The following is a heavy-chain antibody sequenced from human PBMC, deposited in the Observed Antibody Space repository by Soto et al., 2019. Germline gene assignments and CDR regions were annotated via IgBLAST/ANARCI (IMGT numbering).Heavy chain of an antibody. CDR3: ARVRGGDTHVFDF. CDR2: MYHTGST. CDR1: GDSITRSGCS. D-gene: IGHD3-10*01. V-gene: IGHV4-39*01. Sequence: QLHLHESGPGLVKPSETLSLSCSVSGDSITRSGCSWAWLLRRPGKELEWIVSMYHTGSTYDKPSLESRITMSVDTSKSQFSLRLTSMTAADAGVYFCARVRGGDTHVFDFWGQGARVTVSS. J-gene: IGHJ4*02.